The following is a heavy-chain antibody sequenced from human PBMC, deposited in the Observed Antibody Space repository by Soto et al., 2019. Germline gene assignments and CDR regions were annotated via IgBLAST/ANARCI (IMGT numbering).Heavy chain of an antibody. Sequence: PSETLSLTCTVSGGSISSGDYYWSWIRQHPGKGLEWIGYIYYSGSTYYNPSLKSRVTISVDTSKNQFSLKLSSVTAADTAVYYCARDGPWSVYYYGMDVWGQGTTVTVSS. D-gene: IGHD3-3*01. V-gene: IGHV4-31*03. CDR2: IYYSGST. CDR1: GGSISSGDYY. CDR3: ARDGPWSVYYYGMDV. J-gene: IGHJ6*02.